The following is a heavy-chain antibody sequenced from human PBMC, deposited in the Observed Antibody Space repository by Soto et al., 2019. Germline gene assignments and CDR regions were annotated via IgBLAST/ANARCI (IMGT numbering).Heavy chain of an antibody. CDR1: GFTFSSYS. V-gene: IGHV3-21*01. CDR3: ARGYSSGWYLAYYYYYGMDV. Sequence: PGGSLRLSCAASGFTFSSYSMNWVRQAPGKGLEWVSSISSSSSYIYYADSVKGRFTISRDNAKNSLYLQMNSLRAEDTAVYYRARGYSSGWYLAYYYYYGMDVWGQGTTVTVSS. J-gene: IGHJ6*02. CDR2: ISSSSSYI. D-gene: IGHD6-19*01.